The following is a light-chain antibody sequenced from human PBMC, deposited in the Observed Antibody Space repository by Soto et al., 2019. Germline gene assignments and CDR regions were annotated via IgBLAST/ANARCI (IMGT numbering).Light chain of an antibody. CDR3: CSSAGSFSYI. V-gene: IGLV2-11*01. J-gene: IGLJ1*01. CDR1: SSDVGGYNY. Sequence: QSALTQPRSVSGSPGQSVTISCTGTSSDVGGYNYVSWYQQHPGKAPKVMIYDVSKRPSGVPDRFSGSKSGNTASLTISGLQAEDEADYYYCSSAGSFSYIFGTGTKLTVL. CDR2: DVS.